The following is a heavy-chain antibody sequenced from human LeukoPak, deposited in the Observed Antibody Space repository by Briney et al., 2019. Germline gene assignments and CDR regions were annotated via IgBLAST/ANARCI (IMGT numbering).Heavy chain of an antibody. CDR2: INPNSGGT. D-gene: IGHD1-26*01. CDR1: GYTFTGYY. V-gene: IGHV1-2*02. J-gene: IGHJ3*02. Sequence: ASVKVSCKASGYTFTGYYMHWVRQAPGQGLEWMGWINPNSGGTIYAQKFQGRVTMTEDTSTDTAYMELSSLRSEDTAVYYCATKSRELTAFDIWGQGTMVTVSS. CDR3: ATKSRELTAFDI.